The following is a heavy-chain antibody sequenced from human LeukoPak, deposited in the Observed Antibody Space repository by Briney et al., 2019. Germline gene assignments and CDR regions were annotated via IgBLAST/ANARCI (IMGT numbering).Heavy chain of an antibody. CDR3: TKDRSRYYDTSGGFDY. D-gene: IGHD3-22*01. Sequence: PGRSLRLSSAASGFNFDDYGMHWVRQAPGKGLEWVSGISWSSGNIGYADSVKGRCTISRDNGKSSLYLQMNSLRAEDTALYYCTKDRSRYYDTSGGFDYWGQGTLITVSS. CDR1: GFNFDDYG. CDR2: ISWSSGNI. V-gene: IGHV3-9*01. J-gene: IGHJ4*02.